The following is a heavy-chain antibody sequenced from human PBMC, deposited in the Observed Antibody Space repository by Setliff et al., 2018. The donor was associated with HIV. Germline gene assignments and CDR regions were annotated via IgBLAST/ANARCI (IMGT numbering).Heavy chain of an antibody. CDR2: IYYSGST. V-gene: IGHV4-59*08. CDR3: ARMTTRAFDI. D-gene: IGHD4-17*01. CDR1: GGSISSYY. Sequence: SETLSLTCTVSGGSISSYYWSWIRQPPGKGLEWIGYIYYSGSTNYNPSLKSRVTISVDTSRNQFSLRLSSVTAADTAAYFCARMTTRAFDIWGQGTMVTVSS. J-gene: IGHJ3*02.